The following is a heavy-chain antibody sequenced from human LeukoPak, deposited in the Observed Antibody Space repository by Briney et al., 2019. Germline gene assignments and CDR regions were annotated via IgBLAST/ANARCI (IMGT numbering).Heavy chain of an antibody. CDR3: ARGAIVGANFDY. CDR2: ISDTSGSI. Sequence: PGGSLRLSCAASGFTISCMNWVRQAPGKGLEWISYISDTSGSIFYADSVQGRFTVSRDNAKNSLYLQMNSLRAEDTAVYYCARGAIVGANFDYWGQGTLVTVSS. V-gene: IGHV3-48*04. CDR1: GFTISC. D-gene: IGHD1-26*01. J-gene: IGHJ4*02.